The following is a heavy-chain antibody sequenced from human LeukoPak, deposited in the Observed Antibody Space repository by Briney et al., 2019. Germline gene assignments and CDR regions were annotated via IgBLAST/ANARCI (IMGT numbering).Heavy chain of an antibody. CDR1: GFIFSNYG. J-gene: IGHJ4*02. CDR3: AKDQDDYVWGSLDY. CDR2: IWYDGSNK. D-gene: IGHD3-16*01. Sequence: PGRSLRLSCAATGFIFSNYGMHWVRQAPGKGLEWVALIWYDGSNKYYADSVKGRFTISRDNSKNTLYLQMNSLRAEDTAVYYCAKDQDDYVWGSLDYWGQGTLVTVSS. V-gene: IGHV3-33*06.